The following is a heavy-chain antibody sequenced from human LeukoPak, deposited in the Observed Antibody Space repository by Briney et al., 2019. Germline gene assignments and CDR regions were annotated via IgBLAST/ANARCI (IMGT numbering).Heavy chain of an antibody. CDR3: TKGYGNVVGWFDP. CDR1: GGFISSYY. V-gene: IGHV4-59*01. CDR2: ISYSGST. Sequence: SETLSLTCTVSGGFISSYYWSWIRQPPGKGLEWIGYISYSGSTNYNPSLKSRVTLSVDTSKNQISLKLRFVTAADTAVYYCTKGYGNVVGWFDPWGQGTLVTVSS. J-gene: IGHJ5*02. D-gene: IGHD2-15*01.